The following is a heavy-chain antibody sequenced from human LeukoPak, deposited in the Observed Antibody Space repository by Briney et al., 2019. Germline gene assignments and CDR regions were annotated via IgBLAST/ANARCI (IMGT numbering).Heavy chain of an antibody. Sequence: ASVGVSCKASVYTFTNYDINWVRQASGQGLEWMGWMNPNSGNTGSAQKFQGRVTMTCNPSISTAYMELSSLRSEDTAVHYCARGLRREQQLLRAFDYWGQGTPVTVSS. J-gene: IGHJ4*02. D-gene: IGHD6-13*01. CDR2: MNPNSGNT. CDR1: VYTFTNYD. CDR3: ARGLRREQQLLRAFDY. V-gene: IGHV1-8*01.